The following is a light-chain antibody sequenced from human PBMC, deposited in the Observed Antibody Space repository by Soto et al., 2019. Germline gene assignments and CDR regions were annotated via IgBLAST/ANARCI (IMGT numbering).Light chain of an antibody. CDR3: CSFADFTYV. Sequence: QSALTQPASVSGSPGQSITISCTGTSGDIGSYDLVSWYQQHPGTAPKLIIYEVTKRPSGVSTRFSGSKSGNTASLTISGLQAVDEADYYCCSFADFTYVFXTGTKVTVL. CDR1: SGDIGSYDL. J-gene: IGLJ1*01. CDR2: EVT. V-gene: IGLV2-23*02.